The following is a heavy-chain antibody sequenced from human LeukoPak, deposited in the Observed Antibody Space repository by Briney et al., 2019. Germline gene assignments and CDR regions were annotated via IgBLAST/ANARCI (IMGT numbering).Heavy chain of an antibody. D-gene: IGHD1-26*01. V-gene: IGHV3-23*01. CDR3: ARDFGEYRGNSGSYYY. Sequence: PGGSLRLSCAASGFTFSSYAMSWVRQAPGKGLEWVSAISGSGGSTYYADSVKGRFTISRDNSKNTLYLQMNSLRAEDTAVYYCARDFGEYRGNSGSYYYWGQGTLVTVSS. J-gene: IGHJ4*02. CDR1: GFTFSSYA. CDR2: ISGSGGST.